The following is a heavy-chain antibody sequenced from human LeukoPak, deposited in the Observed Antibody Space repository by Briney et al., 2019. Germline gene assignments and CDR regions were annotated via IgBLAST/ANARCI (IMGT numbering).Heavy chain of an antibody. CDR1: GGSISSGYY. CDR3: ARALYRQHIVVVNAKNYWYFDL. CDR2: IYYSGST. V-gene: IGHV4-61*01. D-gene: IGHD2-21*01. Sequence: SETLSLTCTVSGGSISSGYYWGWIRQPPGKGLEWIGYIYYSGSTNYNPSLKSRVTISVDTSKNQFSLKLSSVTAADTAVYYCARALYRQHIVVVNAKNYWYFDLWGRGTLVTVSS. J-gene: IGHJ2*01.